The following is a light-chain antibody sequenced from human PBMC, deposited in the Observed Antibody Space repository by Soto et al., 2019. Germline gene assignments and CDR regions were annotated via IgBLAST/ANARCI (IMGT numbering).Light chain of an antibody. Sequence: EIVMTQSPATLSLSPGERATLSCRASQSISSFLAWYQQKPGQAPRLLIYDASNRASGIPARFSGSGSGTECSLTISSLEPEDFAFYYCQQRGNWPLTFGGGTKVEIK. V-gene: IGKV3-11*01. CDR1: QSISSF. J-gene: IGKJ4*01. CDR3: QQRGNWPLT. CDR2: DAS.